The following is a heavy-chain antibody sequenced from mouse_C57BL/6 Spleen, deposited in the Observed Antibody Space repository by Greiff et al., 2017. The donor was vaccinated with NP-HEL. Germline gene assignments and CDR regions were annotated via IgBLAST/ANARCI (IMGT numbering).Heavy chain of an antibody. CDR3: ARRASLLGYFEV. CDR1: GFSLSTSGMG. CDR2: IYWDDDK. Sequence: QVTLKESGPGILQSSQTLSLTCSFSGFSLSTSGMGVSWIRQPSGKGLEWLVHIYWDDDKRYNPSLKSRPSTFKETSRNQVFLKITRVDTADTAAYYCARRASLLGYFEVWGTGTTVTVSS. D-gene: IGHD2-10*01. V-gene: IGHV8-12*01. J-gene: IGHJ1*03.